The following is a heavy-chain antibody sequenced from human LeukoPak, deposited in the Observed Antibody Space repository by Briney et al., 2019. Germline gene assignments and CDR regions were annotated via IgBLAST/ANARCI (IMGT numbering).Heavy chain of an antibody. CDR3: ARGGAFYWNPRY. J-gene: IGHJ4*02. V-gene: IGHV3-53*01. CDR1: GFTVSDYY. CDR2: LYTDDTT. D-gene: IGHD1-1*01. Sequence: GGSLRLSCVASGFTVSDYYMSWVRQAPGKGLEWVSLLYTDDTTIYADSVEGRFTISRDDSKNTIYLHMTTLRGEDTAVYYCARGGAFYWNPRYWGQGTLVTVAS.